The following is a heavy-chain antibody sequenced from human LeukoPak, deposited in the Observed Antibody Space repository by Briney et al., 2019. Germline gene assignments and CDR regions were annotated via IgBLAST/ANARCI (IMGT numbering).Heavy chain of an antibody. D-gene: IGHD2-2*01. CDR2: IIPIFGTA. CDR1: GGTFSSYA. Sequence: SVKVSCKASGGTFSSYAISWVRQAPGQGLEWMGGIIPIFGTANYAQKFQGRVTITADESTSTAYMELSSLRSEDTAVYYCASTVVPAATVGDYYYYYGMDVWGKGTTVIVSS. J-gene: IGHJ6*04. V-gene: IGHV1-69*13. CDR3: ASTVVPAATVGDYYYYYGMDV.